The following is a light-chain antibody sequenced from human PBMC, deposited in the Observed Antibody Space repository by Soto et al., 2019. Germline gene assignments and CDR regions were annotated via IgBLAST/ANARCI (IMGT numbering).Light chain of an antibody. CDR2: KDT. CDR3: LSPDISGNSWV. Sequence: SYELTQPPSMSVSPEQTARITCSGDALPKQFAYWYQQKTAQAPLLVIYKDTERPSGIPERFTGSNSGTTVTLTISGVQAEDEADYYCLSPDISGNSWVFGGGTKLTLL. J-gene: IGLJ3*02. CDR1: ALPKQF. V-gene: IGLV3-25*02.